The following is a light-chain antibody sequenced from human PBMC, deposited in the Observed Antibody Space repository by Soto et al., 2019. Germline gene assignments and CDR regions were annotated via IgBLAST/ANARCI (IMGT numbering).Light chain of an antibody. CDR1: QSVSNTF. J-gene: IGKJ1*01. CDR2: GAS. CDR3: QQYGSSPWT. V-gene: IGKV3-20*01. Sequence: EIVLTQSPGTLSLSPGERATLSCRASQSVSNTFLAWYQQKPGQAPRLLIYGASSRATGIPDRFSGSGSGTDFTLTISRLEPEHFAVYYCQQYGSSPWTFGQGTKVEIE.